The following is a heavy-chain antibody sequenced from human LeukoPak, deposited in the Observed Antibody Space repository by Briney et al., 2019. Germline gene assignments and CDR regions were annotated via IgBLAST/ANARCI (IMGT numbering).Heavy chain of an antibody. V-gene: IGHV3-23*01. J-gene: IGHJ4*02. D-gene: IGHD5-18*01. CDR3: GKTTAGYSSGQKPAWPVDY. Sequence: GSLRLSCEASGLTFGSFAMYWVRQAPGKGLEWIAGIFGSGGSPHYADSVKGRFTISRDNSKNTVYLQINSLRAEDTAVYYCGKTTAGYSSGQKPAWPVDYWGQGTLVTVSS. CDR1: GLTFGSFA. CDR2: IFGSGGSP.